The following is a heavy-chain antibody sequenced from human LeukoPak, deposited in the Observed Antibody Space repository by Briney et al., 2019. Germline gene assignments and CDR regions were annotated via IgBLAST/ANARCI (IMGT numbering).Heavy chain of an antibody. CDR1: GYTFTGYY. Sequence: GASVKVSCKASGYTFTGYYMHWVRQTPGQGLEWMGRINPNSGGTNYAQKFQGRVTMTRDTSISTAYMELSRLRSDDTAVYYCARAHNDYGDYGLPQHWFDPWGQGTLVTVSS. CDR3: ARAHNDYGDYGLPQHWFDP. D-gene: IGHD4-17*01. J-gene: IGHJ5*02. V-gene: IGHV1-2*06. CDR2: INPNSGGT.